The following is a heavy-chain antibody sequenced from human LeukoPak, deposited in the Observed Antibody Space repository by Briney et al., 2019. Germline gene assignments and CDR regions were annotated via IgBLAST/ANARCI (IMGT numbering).Heavy chain of an antibody. D-gene: IGHD3-9*01. Sequence: SGTLSLTCAVSGGSISSSNWWSWVRQPPRKGLEWIGEIYHSGGTNYNPSLKSRVTISLDKSNNQFSLKLTSVTAADTAVYYCASSLPILTGQGGFDYWGQGTLVTVSS. V-gene: IGHV4-4*02. J-gene: IGHJ4*02. CDR2: IYHSGGT. CDR3: ASSLPILTGQGGFDY. CDR1: GGSISSSNW.